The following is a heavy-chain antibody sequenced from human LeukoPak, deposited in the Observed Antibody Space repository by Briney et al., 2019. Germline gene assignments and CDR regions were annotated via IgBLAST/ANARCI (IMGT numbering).Heavy chain of an antibody. CDR2: ISSSRSTI. D-gene: IGHD2-2*01. V-gene: IGHV3-48*01. CDR3: ATEYCSSTSCLYDY. CDR1: GFTFSSYS. J-gene: IGHJ4*02. Sequence: GGSLRLSCAASGFTFSSYSMNWVRQAPGKGLEWVSYISSSRSTIYYADSVKGRFTISRDNAKNSLYLQMNSLRAEDTAVYYCATEYCSSTSCLYDYWGQGTLVTVSS.